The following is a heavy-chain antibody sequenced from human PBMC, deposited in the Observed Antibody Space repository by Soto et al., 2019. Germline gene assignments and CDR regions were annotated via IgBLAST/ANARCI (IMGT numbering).Heavy chain of an antibody. J-gene: IGHJ6*02. Sequence: EVQLLESGGGLVQPGGSLRVSCAASGFTFSSYAMSWVRQAPGKGLEWVSAISGSGGSTYYADSVKGRFTISRDNSKIALYLQMNSLRAEDTAVDYCARDMYSSSWYFYYYSMDVWGQGTTVTVSS. D-gene: IGHD6-13*01. CDR3: ARDMYSSSWYFYYYSMDV. CDR1: GFTFSSYA. V-gene: IGHV3-23*01. CDR2: ISGSGGST.